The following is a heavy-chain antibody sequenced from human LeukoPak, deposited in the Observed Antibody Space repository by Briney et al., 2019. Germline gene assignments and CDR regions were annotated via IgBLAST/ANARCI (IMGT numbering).Heavy chain of an antibody. Sequence: PGGSLRLSSAASGFTFSSYGMHWVRQAPGKGLEWVAVISYDGSNKYYADSVKGRFTISRDNSKNTLYLQMNSLRAEDTAVYYCAKAHYYDSGGFFRYWGQGTLVTVSS. J-gene: IGHJ4*02. CDR3: AKAHYYDSGGFFRY. CDR1: GFTFSSYG. V-gene: IGHV3-30*18. D-gene: IGHD3-22*01. CDR2: ISYDGSNK.